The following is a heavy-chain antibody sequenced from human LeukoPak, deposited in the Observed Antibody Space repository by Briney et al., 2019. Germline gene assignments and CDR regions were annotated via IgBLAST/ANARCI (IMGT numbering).Heavy chain of an antibody. Sequence: GGSLRLSCAASGFTFSDYFMSWIRQAPGKGLEWVSHINNDGSYTTYADSVKGRFTISRDNAKNSLYLQMNSLRAEDTAVYYCASYGIAAAGFDYWGQGTLVTVSS. J-gene: IGHJ4*02. CDR2: INNDGSYT. V-gene: IGHV3-11*06. D-gene: IGHD6-13*01. CDR3: ASYGIAAAGFDY. CDR1: GFTFSDYF.